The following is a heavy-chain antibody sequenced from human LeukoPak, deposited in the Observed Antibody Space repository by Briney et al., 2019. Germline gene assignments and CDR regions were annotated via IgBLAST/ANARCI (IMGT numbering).Heavy chain of an antibody. D-gene: IGHD3-3*01. V-gene: IGHV2-5*02. CDR2: NSWDGDK. CDR3: AHTPVFWSGYYNDYYYYYMDV. J-gene: IGHJ6*03. CDR1: GFSLSTSGEG. Sequence: SGPTLVNPTQTLTLTCTSSGFSLSTSGEGLGWIRLPPGKDLEWLALNSWDGDKRYSPSLKSRLTITKDTSKNPVVLTMTNMDPVDTATYYCAHTPVFWSGYYNDYYYYYMDVWGKGTTVTVSS.